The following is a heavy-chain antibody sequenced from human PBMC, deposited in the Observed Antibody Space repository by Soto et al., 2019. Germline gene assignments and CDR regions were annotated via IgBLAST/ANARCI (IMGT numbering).Heavy chain of an antibody. CDR3: ALRPPGYGPGSYTY. Sequence: SGPTLVNPTQTLTLTCTFSGFSLSTSGVGVGWIRQPPGKALEWLALIYWNDDKRYSPSLKSRLTITKDTSKNQVVLTMTNMDPVDTATYYCALRPPGYGPGSYTYWGKGTLVTVSS. V-gene: IGHV2-5*01. J-gene: IGHJ4*02. D-gene: IGHD3-10*01. CDR1: GFSLSTSGVG. CDR2: IYWNDDK.